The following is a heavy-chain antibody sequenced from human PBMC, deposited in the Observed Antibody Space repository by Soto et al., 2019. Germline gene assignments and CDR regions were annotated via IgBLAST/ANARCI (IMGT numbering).Heavy chain of an antibody. V-gene: IGHV1-58*01. J-gene: IGHJ4*02. CDR3: AADYYDTNGYYYDY. CDR2: IVVVSGNT. Sequence: SVKVSCKASGFTFISSAVQWVLQARGQRLEWIGWIVVVSGNTNYAQKFQERVTITRDMSTSTAYMELSSLRSEDTAVYYCAADYYDTNGYYYDYWGQGTLVTVSS. D-gene: IGHD3-22*01. CDR1: GFTFISSA.